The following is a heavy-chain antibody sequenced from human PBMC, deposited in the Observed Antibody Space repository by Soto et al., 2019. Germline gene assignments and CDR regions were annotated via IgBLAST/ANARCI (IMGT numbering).Heavy chain of an antibody. CDR3: ARLIYDTRLNYMYFDF. Sequence: SETLSLTCAVSGVSLTSGNWWTWVRQSPQRGLEYIGEIFHDGTANYYPSFERRVAMSVDTSRNQFSLKLTSVTAADTAVYFCARLIYDTRLNYMYFDFWGPGTLVTVSS. V-gene: IGHV4-4*02. CDR1: GVSLTSGNW. J-gene: IGHJ4*02. CDR2: IFHDGTA. D-gene: IGHD3-10*01.